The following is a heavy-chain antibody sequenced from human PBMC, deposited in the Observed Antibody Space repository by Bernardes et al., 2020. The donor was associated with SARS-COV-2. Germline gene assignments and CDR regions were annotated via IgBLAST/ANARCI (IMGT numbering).Heavy chain of an antibody. CDR2: ISSSSSTI. J-gene: IGHJ4*02. V-gene: IGHV3-48*02. D-gene: IGHD6-6*01. CDR3: ASLYSSSSDY. CDR1: GFTFRSSS. Sequence: VGSLILSCAASGFTFRSSSMNWVRQAPGPGLEWVSYISSSSSTIYYADSVKGRFTISRDNAKNSLYLQMNSLRDEDTAVYYCASLYSSSSDYWGQGTLVTVSS.